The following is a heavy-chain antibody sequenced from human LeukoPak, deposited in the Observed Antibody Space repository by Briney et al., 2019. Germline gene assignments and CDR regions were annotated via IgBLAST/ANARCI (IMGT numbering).Heavy chain of an antibody. D-gene: IGHD6-19*01. V-gene: IGHV1-8*01. CDR1: GYTFISYD. CDR2: MNPNSGNT. CDR3: ARGYKPGYSSGWSIFDY. Sequence: ASVKVSCKASGYTFISYDINWVRQATGQGLEWMGWMNPNSGNTGYAQKFQGRVTMTRNTSITTAYMELSSLTSEDTAVYYCARGYKPGYSSGWSIFDYWGQGILVTVSS. J-gene: IGHJ4*02.